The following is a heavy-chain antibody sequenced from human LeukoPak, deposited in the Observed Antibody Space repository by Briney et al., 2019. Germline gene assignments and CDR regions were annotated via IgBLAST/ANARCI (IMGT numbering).Heavy chain of an antibody. J-gene: IGHJ4*02. CDR1: GFTFSSYG. D-gene: IGHD3-22*01. V-gene: IGHV3-30*02. CDR2: IRYDGSNK. CDR3: ARDLDRSGYQGY. Sequence: GGSLRLSCAASGFTFSSYGMHWVRQAPGKGLEWVAFIRYDGSNKYYADSVKGRFTISRDNSKNTLYLQMNSLRAEDTAVYYCARDLDRSGYQGYWGQGTLVAVSS.